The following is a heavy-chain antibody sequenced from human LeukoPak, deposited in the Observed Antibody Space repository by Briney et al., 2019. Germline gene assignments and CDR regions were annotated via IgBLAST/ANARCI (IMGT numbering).Heavy chain of an antibody. Sequence: EESLKISCKGSGYSFTSYWIGWVRQMPGKGLEWMGIIYPGDSDTRYSPSFQGQVTISADKSISTAYLQWSSLKASDTAMYYCARLFRGYQLLYREYYYYMDVWGKGTTVTVSS. CDR1: GYSFTSYW. CDR2: IYPGDSDT. J-gene: IGHJ6*03. D-gene: IGHD2-2*02. CDR3: ARLFRGYQLLYREYYYYMDV. V-gene: IGHV5-51*01.